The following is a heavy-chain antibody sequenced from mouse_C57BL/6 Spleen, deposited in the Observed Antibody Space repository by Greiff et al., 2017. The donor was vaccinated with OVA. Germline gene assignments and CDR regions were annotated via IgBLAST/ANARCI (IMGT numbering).Heavy chain of an antibody. D-gene: IGHD1-1*01. CDR1: GYTFTSYW. J-gene: IGHJ1*03. V-gene: IGHV1-53*01. Sequence: VQLQQPGTELVKPGASVKLSCKASGYTFTSYWMHWVKQRPGQGLEWIGNINPSNGGTNYNEKFKSKATLTVDKSSSTAYMQLSSLTSEDTAVYDCAGALFYYGSTNWYFDVWGTGTTVTVSS. CDR2: INPSNGGT. CDR3: AGALFYYGSTNWYFDV.